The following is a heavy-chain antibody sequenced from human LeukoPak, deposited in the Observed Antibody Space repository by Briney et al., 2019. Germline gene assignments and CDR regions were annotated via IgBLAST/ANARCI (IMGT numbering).Heavy chain of an antibody. V-gene: IGHV3-30-3*01. CDR2: ISYDGSNK. D-gene: IGHD5-12*01. Sequence: GGSLRLSCAASGFTFSSYAMSWVRQAPGKGLEWVAVISYDGSNKYYADSVKGRFTISRDNSKNTLYLQMYSLRAEDTAVYYCARAGDSGYDTDYYYYMDVWGKGTTVTVSS. CDR3: ARAGDSGYDTDYYYYMDV. J-gene: IGHJ6*03. CDR1: GFTFSSYA.